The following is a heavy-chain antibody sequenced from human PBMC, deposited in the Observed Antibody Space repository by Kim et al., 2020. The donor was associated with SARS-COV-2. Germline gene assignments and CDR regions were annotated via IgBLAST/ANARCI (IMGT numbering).Heavy chain of an antibody. CDR3: ARGRSAFARVFDF. J-gene: IGHJ4*02. V-gene: IGHV1-8*01. CDR2: VNPNSGNT. CDR1: GYTFANYD. D-gene: IGHD3-10*01. Sequence: ASVKVSCKASGYTFANYDINWVRQASGQELEWVGWVNPNSGNTHYAQKFQGRVTMTRSTSVSTAYMELSGLRSEDTAVYFCARGRSAFARVFDFWCQGPL.